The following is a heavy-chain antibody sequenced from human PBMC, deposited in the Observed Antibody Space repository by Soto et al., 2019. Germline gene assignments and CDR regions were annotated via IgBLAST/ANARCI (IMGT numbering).Heavy chain of an antibody. CDR1: GYTFTSYY. CDR3: SRDLLAARRRYYHYGMDV. V-gene: IGHV1-46*01. D-gene: IGHD6-6*01. J-gene: IGHJ6*02. Sequence: ASVKVSCKASGYTFTSYYMHWVRQAPGQGLEWMVLIHPSGGRTSYVQKFQGRVTMTRDTSTSTVYMELSSLRSEDTAVYYCSRDLLAARRRYYHYGMDVWGQGTTVTVSS. CDR2: IHPSGGRT.